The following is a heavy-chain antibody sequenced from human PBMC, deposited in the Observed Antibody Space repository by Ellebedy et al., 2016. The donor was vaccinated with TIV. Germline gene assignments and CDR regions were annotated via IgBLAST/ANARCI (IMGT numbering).Heavy chain of an antibody. CDR1: GGSISSSY. D-gene: IGHD4-23*01. J-gene: IGHJ3*02. Sequence: SETLSLXXTVSGGSISSSYWTWVRQPPGKGLEWIGYIDYSGSTNYNPSLKSRLTISVDTSKNQFSLRLSSVTAADTAVYYCAREWPYYGGNSEAFDIWGQGTMVTVSS. V-gene: IGHV4-59*01. CDR2: IDYSGST. CDR3: AREWPYYGGNSEAFDI.